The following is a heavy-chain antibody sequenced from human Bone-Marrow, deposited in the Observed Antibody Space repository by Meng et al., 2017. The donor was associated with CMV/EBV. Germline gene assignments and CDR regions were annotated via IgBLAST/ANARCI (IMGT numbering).Heavy chain of an antibody. J-gene: IGHJ6*02. CDR2: IGTAGDT. Sequence: GESLKIFCAACGFTFSSYDMHWVRQATGKGLEWVSAIGTAGDTYYPGSVKGQFTISRENAKNSLYLQMNSLRAGDTAVYYCARDDGSSSHYYYYGMDVWGQGTTVTVS. CDR3: ARDDGSSSHYYYYGMDV. CDR1: GFTFSSYD. V-gene: IGHV3-13*03. D-gene: IGHD6-6*01.